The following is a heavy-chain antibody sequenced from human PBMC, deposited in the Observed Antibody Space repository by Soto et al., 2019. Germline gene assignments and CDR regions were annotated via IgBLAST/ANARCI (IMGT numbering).Heavy chain of an antibody. CDR2: IYYSGST. V-gene: IGHV4-59*08. CDR3: ARQTITVPNWFDP. D-gene: IGHD3-3*01. CDR1: GGSISSYD. J-gene: IGHJ5*02. Sequence: SETLSLTCTVAGGSISSYDWSWIRQPPGKGLEWIGYIYYSGSTNYNPSLKSRVTISVDTSNNVFSLNVMSVIAEDTALYFCARQTITVPNWFDPWGQGTLVTVSS.